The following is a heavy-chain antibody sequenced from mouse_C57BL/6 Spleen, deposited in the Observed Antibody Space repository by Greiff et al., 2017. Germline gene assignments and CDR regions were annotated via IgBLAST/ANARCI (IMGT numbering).Heavy chain of an antibody. J-gene: IGHJ2*01. CDR2: ISSGSSTI. D-gene: IGHD2-12*01. CDR1: GFTFSDYG. Sequence: EVKLVESGGGLVKPGGPLKLSCAASGFTFSDYGMHWVRQAPEKGLEWVAYISSGSSTIYYADTVKGRFTISRDNAKNTLFLQMTSLRSEDTAMYYCAYDGGYYFDYWGQGTTLTVSS. V-gene: IGHV5-17*01. CDR3: AYDGGYYFDY.